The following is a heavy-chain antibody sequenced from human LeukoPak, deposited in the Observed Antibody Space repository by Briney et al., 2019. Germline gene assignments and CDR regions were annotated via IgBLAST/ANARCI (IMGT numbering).Heavy chain of an antibody. CDR3: TRWEMDTAMVFDY. J-gene: IGHJ4*02. CDR1: GFTFSGSA. CDR2: IRSKANSYAT. D-gene: IGHD5-18*01. Sequence: GGSLRLSCAASGFTFSGSAMHWVRQASGKGLEWVGRIRSKANSYATAYAASVKGRFTISRDDSKNTAYLQMNSLKTEDTAVYYCTRWEMDTAMVFDYWGQGTLVTVSS. V-gene: IGHV3-73*01.